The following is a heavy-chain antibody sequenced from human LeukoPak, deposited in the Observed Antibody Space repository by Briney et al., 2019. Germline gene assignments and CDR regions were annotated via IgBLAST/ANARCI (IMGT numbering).Heavy chain of an antibody. J-gene: IGHJ3*02. Sequence: SETLSLTCTVSGGSISSSSYYWGWIRQPPGKGLEWIGSIYYSGSTYYNPSLKSRVTISVDTSKNQFSLKVSSVTAADTAVYYCALVAVSRNEAFDIWGQGTMVTVSS. CDR3: ALVAVSRNEAFDI. D-gene: IGHD6-19*01. V-gene: IGHV4-39*01. CDR2: IYYSGST. CDR1: GGSISSSSYY.